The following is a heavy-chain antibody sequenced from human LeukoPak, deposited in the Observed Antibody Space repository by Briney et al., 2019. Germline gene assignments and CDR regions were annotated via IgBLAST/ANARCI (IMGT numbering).Heavy chain of an antibody. CDR3: ARSRGTTMVTRFDY. J-gene: IGHJ4*02. D-gene: IGHD5-18*01. CDR1: GGSISNYY. Sequence: PSETLSLTCTVSGGSISNYYWSWVRQPAGKGLEWIGRINTSGSTNYNPSLESRVTMSVDTSKNQFSLKLGSVTAADTAVYFCARSRGTTMVTRFDYWGQGTLVTVSS. V-gene: IGHV4-4*07. CDR2: INTSGST.